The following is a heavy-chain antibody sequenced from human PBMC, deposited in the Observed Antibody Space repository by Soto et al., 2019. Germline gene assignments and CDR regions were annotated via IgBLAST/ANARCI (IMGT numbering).Heavy chain of an antibody. CDR1: GGSISSGGYY. J-gene: IGHJ5*02. CDR2: IFYSGST. CDR3: AKDSGYNYGYFRWFDP. D-gene: IGHD5-18*01. Sequence: TCAVSGGSISSGGYYWSWIRQPPGRGLEWIGHIFYSGSTNYNPALKSRVTISVDTSKSQFSLKLSSVTAADTAVYYCAKDSGYNYGYFRWFDPWGQGTLVTVSS. V-gene: IGHV4-61*08.